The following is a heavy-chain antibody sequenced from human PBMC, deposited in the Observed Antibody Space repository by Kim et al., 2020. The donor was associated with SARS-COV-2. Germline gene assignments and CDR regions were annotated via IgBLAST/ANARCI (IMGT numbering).Heavy chain of an antibody. J-gene: IGHJ4*02. CDR3: ARERRMYDILTGYRGDY. Sequence: SVKGRFTSSRDNAKNSLYLKMNSLRAGDTAVYYCARERRMYDILTGYRGDYWGQGTLVTVSS. D-gene: IGHD3-9*01. V-gene: IGHV3-11*06.